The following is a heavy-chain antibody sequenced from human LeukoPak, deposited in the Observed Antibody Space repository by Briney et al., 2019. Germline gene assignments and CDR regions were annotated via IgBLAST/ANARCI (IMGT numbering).Heavy chain of an antibody. J-gene: IGHJ2*01. CDR3: ARDTAGGNSSSWYFDL. Sequence: GASVKVSCKASGGIFSRYGISWVRQARGQGLEWMGGIIPLFGTANYAQKFQGRVTITADESTSTAYMELSSLRSEDTAVYYCARDTAGGNSSSWYFDLWGRGTLVTVSS. CDR1: GGIFSRYG. D-gene: IGHD4-23*01. CDR2: IIPLFGTA. V-gene: IGHV1-69*01.